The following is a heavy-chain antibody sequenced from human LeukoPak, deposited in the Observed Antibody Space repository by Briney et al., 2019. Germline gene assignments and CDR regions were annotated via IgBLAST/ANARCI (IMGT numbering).Heavy chain of an antibody. V-gene: IGHV4-39*07. Sequence: ASETLSLTCTVSGGSISSSSYYWGWIRQPPGKGLEWIVSIYYSGSTYYNPSLKSRVTISVDTSKNQFSLKLSSVTAADTAVYYCASYGVEMATITLDYWGQGTLVTVSS. CDR1: GGSISSSSYY. D-gene: IGHD5-24*01. J-gene: IGHJ4*02. CDR3: ASYGVEMATITLDY. CDR2: IYYSGST.